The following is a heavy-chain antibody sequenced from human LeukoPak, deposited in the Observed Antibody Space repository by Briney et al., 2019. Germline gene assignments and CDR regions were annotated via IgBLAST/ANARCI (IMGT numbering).Heavy chain of an antibody. Sequence: GGSLRLSCAASGFTFSSYGMHWVRQAPGKGLEWVAVISYDGSNKYYADSVKGRFTISRDNSKNTLYLQMNSLRAEDTAVHYCAKVDDSSGYSPFDYWGQGTLVTVSS. V-gene: IGHV3-30*18. J-gene: IGHJ4*02. CDR3: AKVDDSSGYSPFDY. CDR1: GFTFSSYG. D-gene: IGHD3-22*01. CDR2: ISYDGSNK.